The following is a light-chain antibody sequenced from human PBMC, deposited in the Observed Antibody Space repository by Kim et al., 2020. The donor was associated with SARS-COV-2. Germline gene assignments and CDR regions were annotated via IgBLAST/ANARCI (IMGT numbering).Light chain of an antibody. CDR2: AAS. Sequence: ASVGCRVTITCRASLPNINFLAWYQQRPGKAPRFVISAASSLQTGVPSRFSGSGSGTEFVLSINSLQPEDFAAYYCQQTYSNPWTFGRGTKVDIK. J-gene: IGKJ1*01. CDR3: QQTYSNPWT. CDR1: LPNINF. V-gene: IGKV1-39*01.